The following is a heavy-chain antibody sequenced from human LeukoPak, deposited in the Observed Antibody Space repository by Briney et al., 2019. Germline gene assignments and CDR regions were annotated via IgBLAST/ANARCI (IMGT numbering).Heavy chain of an antibody. D-gene: IGHD6-6*01. J-gene: IGHJ5*02. Sequence: GGSLRLSCAASGFTFSSYAMSWVRQAPGKGLEWVANIKKDGSEKYYVGSVKGRSTISRDNDKNSLSLQMNSLRAEDTAVYYCARDRRIAARPINWFEPWSQETLVTVSS. CDR3: ARDRRIAARPINWFEP. V-gene: IGHV3-7*01. CDR1: GFTFSSYA. CDR2: IKKDGSEK.